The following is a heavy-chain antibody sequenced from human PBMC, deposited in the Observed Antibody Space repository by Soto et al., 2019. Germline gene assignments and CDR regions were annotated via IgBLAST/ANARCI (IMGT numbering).Heavy chain of an antibody. V-gene: IGHV4-31*03. CDR3: ARGNLHLGFDY. CDR2: IYYSGST. CDR1: GGSVSSGGYY. Sequence: SETRSVTCTVSGGSVSSGGYYWSWIRQHPGKGLEWIGYIYYSGSTYYNPSLKSRVTISLDTSKNQFSLKLSSVTAADTAVYYCARGNLHLGFDYWGQGTLVTVS. D-gene: IGHD3-16*01. J-gene: IGHJ4*02.